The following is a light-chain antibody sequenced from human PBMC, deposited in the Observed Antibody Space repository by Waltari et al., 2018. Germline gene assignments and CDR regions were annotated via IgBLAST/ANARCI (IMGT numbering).Light chain of an antibody. J-gene: IGLJ2*01. CDR1: NSDDLGGYRY. CDR3: SSYASSSSVV. Sequence: QSALTQPASVSGSPGQSITISCTGPNSDDLGGYRYLSWYQQHPGKAPNLIIYGVSNRPSGVATRFSGSRSGDTASLTISVLQAEDEADYYCSSYASSSSVVFGGGTKLTVL. CDR2: GVS. V-gene: IGLV2-14*03.